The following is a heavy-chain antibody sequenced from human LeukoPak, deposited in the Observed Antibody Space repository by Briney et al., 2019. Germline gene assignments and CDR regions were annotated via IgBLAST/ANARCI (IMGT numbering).Heavy chain of an antibody. CDR3: ARRGPIGLDY. CDR2: IYYSGST. J-gene: IGHJ4*02. V-gene: IGHV4-59*01. Sequence: SETLSLTCTVSGGSISSYYWSWIRQPPGKGLEWIGYIYYSGSTNYNPSLKSRVTISVDTSKNQFSLKPSSVTAADTAVYYCARRGPIGLDYWGQGTLVTVSS. CDR1: GGSISSYY.